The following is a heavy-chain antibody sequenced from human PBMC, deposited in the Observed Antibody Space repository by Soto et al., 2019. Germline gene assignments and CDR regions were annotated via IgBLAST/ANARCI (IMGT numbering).Heavy chain of an antibody. Sequence: VQLVESGGGLVQPGGSLRLSCSASGFTFSIFWLHWVHQATGKGLEWVANIKQDGSEKYYVVSVKGRFSISSDNAKNSLYLQMNSLRAEDTAVYYCARALLAMESYWGQGTLVTVPS. CDR3: ARALLAMESY. CDR1: GFTFSIFW. V-gene: IGHV3-7*01. CDR2: IKQDGSEK. J-gene: IGHJ4*02. D-gene: IGHD2-2*01.